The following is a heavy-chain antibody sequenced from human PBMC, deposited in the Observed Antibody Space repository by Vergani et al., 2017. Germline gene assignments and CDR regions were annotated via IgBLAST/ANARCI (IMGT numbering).Heavy chain of an antibody. V-gene: IGHV3-11*01. D-gene: IGHD6-13*01. CDR1: GFTFSDYY. Sequence: QVQLVESGGGLVKPGGSLRLSCAASGFTFSDYYMAWIRPAPGKGLEWLSYISSSSSTIYYADSVQGRFTVSRDNDKNSLYLQMNSLRAEDTAVYYCAARDPLAGTDYWGQGTLVTVSS. J-gene: IGHJ4*02. CDR2: ISSSSSTI. CDR3: AARDPLAGTDY.